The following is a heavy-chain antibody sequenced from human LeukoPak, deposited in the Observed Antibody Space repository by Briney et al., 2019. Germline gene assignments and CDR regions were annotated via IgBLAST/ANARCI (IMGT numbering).Heavy chain of an antibody. Sequence: SETLSLTCTVSGGSISNYYWTWIRQPPGKGLEWIGYIYYTGSTNYNPSLKSRITISVDTSKNQFSLKLSPVTAADTAVYYCARDGSYYAYWGQGTLVTVSS. J-gene: IGHJ4*02. V-gene: IGHV4-59*01. CDR1: GGSISNYY. CDR2: IYYTGST. CDR3: ARDGSYYAY. D-gene: IGHD1-26*01.